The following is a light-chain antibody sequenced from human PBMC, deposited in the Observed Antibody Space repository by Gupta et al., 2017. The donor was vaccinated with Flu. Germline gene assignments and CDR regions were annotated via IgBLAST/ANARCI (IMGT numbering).Light chain of an antibody. CDR3: LQYNTWPPSYT. Sequence: EIVMTQSPDILPVSPGERATLTCRASQSVIINLAWYQQRPGQAPRRRIYGACTRATGIPARFSGSGSGTEFPLTISSLQSEDFALDVCLQYNTWPPSYTFGQGTRLEIK. CDR2: GAC. CDR1: QSVIIN. J-gene: IGKJ2*01. V-gene: IGKV3-15*01.